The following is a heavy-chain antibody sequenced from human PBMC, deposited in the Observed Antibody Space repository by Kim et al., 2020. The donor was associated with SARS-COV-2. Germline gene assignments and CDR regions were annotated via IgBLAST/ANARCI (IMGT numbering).Heavy chain of an antibody. CDR1: GYSFTSYW. CDR2: IDPSDSYT. D-gene: IGHD5-12*01. Sequence: GESLKISCQGSGYSFTSYWISWVRQMPGKGLEWMGRIDPSDSYTNYSPSFQGHVTISADKSISTAYLQWSRLKASDTAMYYCARQGGGYSGYDVSSWGQGTLVTVSS. J-gene: IGHJ5*02. V-gene: IGHV5-10-1*01. CDR3: ARQGGGYSGYDVSS.